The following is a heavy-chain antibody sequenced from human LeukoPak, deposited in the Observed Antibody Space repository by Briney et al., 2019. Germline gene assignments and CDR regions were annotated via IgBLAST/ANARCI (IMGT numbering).Heavy chain of an antibody. J-gene: IGHJ1*01. V-gene: IGHV3-33*08. CDR2: IWYDGSNK. CDR1: GFTFSSHW. D-gene: IGHD3-22*01. Sequence: GGSLRLSCAASGFTFSSHWMNWVRQAPGKGLEWVAVIWYDGSNKYYADSVKGRFTISRDNSKNTLYLQMNSLRAEDTAVYYCARDLDYYDSSGYCFQHWGQGTLVTVSS. CDR3: ARDLDYYDSSGYCFQH.